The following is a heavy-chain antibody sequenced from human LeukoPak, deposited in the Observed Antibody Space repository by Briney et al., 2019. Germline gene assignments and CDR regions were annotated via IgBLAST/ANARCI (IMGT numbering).Heavy chain of an antibody. CDR1: GGSFSGYY. V-gene: IGHV4-34*01. CDR2: INHSGST. CDR3: ASEYYDFWSGYPNYAFDI. D-gene: IGHD3-3*01. J-gene: IGHJ3*02. Sequence: SETLSLTCAVYGGSFSGYYWSWIRQPPGKGLEWIGEINHSGSTNYNPSLKSRVTISVDTSKNQFSLKLSSVTAADTAVYYCASEYYDFWSGYPNYAFDIWGQGTMVTVSS.